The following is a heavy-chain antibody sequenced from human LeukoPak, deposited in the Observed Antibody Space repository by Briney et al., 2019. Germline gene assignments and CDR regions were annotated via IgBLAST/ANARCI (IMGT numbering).Heavy chain of an antibody. CDR1: GFTFSSYE. D-gene: IGHD2-8*02. J-gene: IGHJ4*02. CDR3: ARIPTGGYLEN. CDR2: IRYGGGTI. V-gene: IGHV3-48*03. Sequence: PGRSLRLSCAASGFTFSSYEMNWVRQAPGKGLEWVAYIRYGGGTIYYADSVKGRFTISRDDAKNSLYLQMNSLRAEDTAVYYCARIPTGGYLENWGQGTLVTVSS.